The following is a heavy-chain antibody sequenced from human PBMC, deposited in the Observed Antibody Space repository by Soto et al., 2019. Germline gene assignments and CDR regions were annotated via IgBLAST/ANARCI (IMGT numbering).Heavy chain of an antibody. Sequence: PSENLSLTCTVSGASISSRSYYWGWVRQPPGKGLEWIGSIYYSEGASYNPSLKSRVTISVDTSKKQFSLKLNSVTAADTAVYYCGRHTRSDPYCSGDCVYDYWGQGALVTVS. D-gene: IGHD2-21*02. CDR1: GASISSRSYY. CDR2: IYYSEGA. CDR3: GRHTRSDPYCSGDCVYDY. V-gene: IGHV4-39*01. J-gene: IGHJ4*02.